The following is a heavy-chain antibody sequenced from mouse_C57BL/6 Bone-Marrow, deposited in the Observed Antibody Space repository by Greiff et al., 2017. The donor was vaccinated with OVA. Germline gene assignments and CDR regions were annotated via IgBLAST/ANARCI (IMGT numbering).Heavy chain of an antibody. CDR2: INPYNGDT. D-gene: IGHD1-1*01. CDR3: ARYYGSCYFDY. J-gene: IGHJ2*01. V-gene: IGHV1-20*01. CDR1: GYSFTGYF. Sequence: EVQLQESGPELVKPGDSVKISCKASGYSFTGYFMNWVMQSHGKSLEWIGRINPYNGDTFYNQKFKGKATLTVDKSSSTAHMELRSLTSEDSAVYYCARYYGSCYFDYWGQGTTLTVSS.